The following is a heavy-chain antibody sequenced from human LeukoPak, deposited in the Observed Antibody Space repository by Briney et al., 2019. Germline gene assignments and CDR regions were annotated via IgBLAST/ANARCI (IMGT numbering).Heavy chain of an antibody. Sequence: QPGGSLRLSCAASGFTFSSYWMSWVRQAPGKGLEWVANIKQDGSEKYYVDSVKGRFTISRDNAKNSLYLQMNSLRAEDTAVYYCAKGEDIVLKEGLDAFDIWGQGTMVTVSS. CDR2: IKQDGSEK. D-gene: IGHD2-8*01. CDR1: GFTFSSYW. J-gene: IGHJ3*02. V-gene: IGHV3-7*03. CDR3: AKGEDIVLKEGLDAFDI.